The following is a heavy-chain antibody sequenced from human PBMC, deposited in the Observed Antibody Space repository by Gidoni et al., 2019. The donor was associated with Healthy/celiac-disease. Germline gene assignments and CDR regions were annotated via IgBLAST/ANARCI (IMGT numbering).Heavy chain of an antibody. J-gene: IGHJ4*02. D-gene: IGHD3-9*01. CDR1: GGSFSGYY. Sequence: QVQLQQWGAGLLKHSETLSLTCAVYGGSFSGYYWSWIRQHPGKGLEWSGEINHSGSTNYNPSLKSRVTISVDTSKNQFSLKLVSVTAADTAVYYCASLDGYNALTVDYWGQGTLVTVSS. CDR3: ASLDGYNALTVDY. V-gene: IGHV4-34*01. CDR2: INHSGST.